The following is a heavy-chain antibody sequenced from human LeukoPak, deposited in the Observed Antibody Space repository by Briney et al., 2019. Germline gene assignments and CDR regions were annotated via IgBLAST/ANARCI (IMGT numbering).Heavy chain of an antibody. D-gene: IGHD5-18*01. CDR1: GFTFSNYA. J-gene: IGHJ4*02. CDR3: ARSRDNYGPPFDY. V-gene: IGHV3-23*01. Sequence: GGSLRLSCAASGFTFSNYAMSWVRQAPGKGLEWVSAISGSGGSTYYADSVKGRFTISRDNSKNTLYLQLNSLRAEDTAVYYCARSRDNYGPPFDYWGQGTLVIVSS. CDR2: ISGSGGST.